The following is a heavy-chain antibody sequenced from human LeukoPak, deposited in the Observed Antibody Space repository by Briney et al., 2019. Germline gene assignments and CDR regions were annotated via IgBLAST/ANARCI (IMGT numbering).Heavy chain of an antibody. J-gene: IGHJ3*02. D-gene: IGHD6-13*01. V-gene: IGHV3-11*01. CDR3: ARDQTSAAAGTFDAFDI. CDR1: GGSFSGYY. CDR2: ITTSGTTI. Sequence: LSLTCAVYGGSFSGYYWSWIRQAPGKGLEWVSYITTSGTTIYYADSVKGRFTVSRDNAKNSLYLQMNSLRDEDTAVYYCARDQTSAAAGTFDAFDIWGQGTMVTVSS.